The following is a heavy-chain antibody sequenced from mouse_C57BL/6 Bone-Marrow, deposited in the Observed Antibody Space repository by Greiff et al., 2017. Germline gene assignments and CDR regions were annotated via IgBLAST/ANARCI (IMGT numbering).Heavy chain of an antibody. V-gene: IGHV1-59*01. Sequence: QVQLQQPGAELVRPGTSVKLSCKASGYNFTSYWMPWVKQRPGQGLEWIGVIDPSDSYTNYNQKFKGKDTLTGDTSSSTAYMQLSSLTSEDSAVYYSAKYRQLSLAWFAYWGQGNLVTGSA. D-gene: IGHD3-2*02. CDR1: GYNFTSYW. CDR3: AKYRQLSLAWFAY. CDR2: IDPSDSYT. J-gene: IGHJ3*01.